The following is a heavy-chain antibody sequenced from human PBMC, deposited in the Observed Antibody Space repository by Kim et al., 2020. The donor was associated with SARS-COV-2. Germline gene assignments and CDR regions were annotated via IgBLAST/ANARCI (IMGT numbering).Heavy chain of an antibody. CDR3: ARDLPNVLLWFGEPNWFDP. CDR1: GGSISSSSYY. J-gene: IGHJ5*02. CDR2: IYYSGST. V-gene: IGHV4-39*02. Sequence: SETLSLTCTVSGGSISSSSYYWGWIRQPPGKGLEWIGSIYYSGSTYYNPSLKSRVTISVDTSKNQFSLKLSSVTAADTAVYYCARDLPNVLLWFGEPNWFDPWGQGTLVTVSS. D-gene: IGHD3-10*01.